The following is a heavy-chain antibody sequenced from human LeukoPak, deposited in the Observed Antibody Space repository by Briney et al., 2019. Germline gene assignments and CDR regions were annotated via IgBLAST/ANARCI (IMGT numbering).Heavy chain of an antibody. J-gene: IGHJ4*02. CDR1: GFTFTSYW. D-gene: IGHD3-22*01. V-gene: IGHV3-74*01. CDR3: ARWDGSGYYSLDY. Sequence: GGSLRLSCPAAGFTFTSYWMYWVRQAPGKGLVYVSRINTDGSSTNYADSVTGRFTISRDNAKNTLYLQMNGLRAEDTAVYYCARWDGSGYYSLDYWGQGTLVTVSS. CDR2: INTDGSST.